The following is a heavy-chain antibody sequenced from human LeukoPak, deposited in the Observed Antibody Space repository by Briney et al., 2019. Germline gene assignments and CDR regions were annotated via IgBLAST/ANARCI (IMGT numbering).Heavy chain of an antibody. J-gene: IGHJ5*02. CDR2: IYPGDSHT. CDR3: ARQDDYGDYVWFGP. Sequence: GESLKLSCKGSGYTFTSYWIAWVRQMPGKGLEWMAIIYPGDSHTKYSTYFQGQVTISADKSISTAYLQWSSLKASDTAIYYCARQDDYGDYVWFGPWGQGTLVTVSS. CDR1: GYTFTSYW. V-gene: IGHV5-51*01. D-gene: IGHD4-17*01.